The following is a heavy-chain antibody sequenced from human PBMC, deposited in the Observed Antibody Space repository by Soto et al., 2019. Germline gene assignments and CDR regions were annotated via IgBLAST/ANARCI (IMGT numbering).Heavy chain of an antibody. V-gene: IGHV3-23*01. CDR3: AKDLSGSGFFDY. CDR2: ISGSGGST. Sequence: GGSLRLSCAASGFTFSSYALNWVRQAPGKGLEWVSAISGSGGSTYYADSVKGRFTISRDNSKNTLYLQMNSLRAEDTAVYYCAKDLSGSGFFDYWGQGTLVTVSS. CDR1: GFTFSSYA. D-gene: IGHD3-10*01. J-gene: IGHJ4*02.